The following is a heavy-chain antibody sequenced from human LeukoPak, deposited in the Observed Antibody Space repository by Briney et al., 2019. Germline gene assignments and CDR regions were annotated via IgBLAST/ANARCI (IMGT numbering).Heavy chain of an antibody. CDR2: IKSKTDGGTT. CDR3: TTDGIAVAGHF. Sequence: GGSLRLSCAVSGFSFNQAWMSWVRQAPGKGLEWAGRIKSKTDGGTTDYAAPVKGRFTISRDDSKNTVYVEMNSLKAEDTAAYYCTTDGIAVAGHFWGQGTLVTVSS. V-gene: IGHV3-15*01. D-gene: IGHD6-19*01. CDR1: GFSFNQAW. J-gene: IGHJ4*02.